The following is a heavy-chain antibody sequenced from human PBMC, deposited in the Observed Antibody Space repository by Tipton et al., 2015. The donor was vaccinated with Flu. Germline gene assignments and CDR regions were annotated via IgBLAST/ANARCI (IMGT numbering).Heavy chain of an antibody. Sequence: LVKPTQTLTLTCTLSGFSLTTSEVGVGWIRQPPGKALEWLALIYWDDDKRYSPSLKNRLTITKDTSRNQVVLTMTNMDPVDTGTFYCARHRLTVGDLPLDWGQGTLVAVSS. CDR2: IYWDDDK. J-gene: IGHJ4*02. V-gene: IGHV2-5*02. CDR1: GFSLTTSEVG. CDR3: ARHRLTVGDLPLD. D-gene: IGHD3-16*01.